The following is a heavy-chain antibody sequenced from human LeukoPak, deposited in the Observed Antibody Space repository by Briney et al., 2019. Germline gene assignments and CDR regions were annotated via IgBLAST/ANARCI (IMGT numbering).Heavy chain of an antibody. CDR1: GGSISSYY. J-gene: IGHJ4*02. D-gene: IGHD5-24*01. CDR3: ARGRERWLQLRYYFDY. CDR2: IYYSGST. V-gene: IGHV4-59*08. Sequence: SETLSLTCTVSGGSISSYYWSWIRQPPGKGLEWIGYIYYSGSTNYNPSLKSRVTILVDTSKNQFSLKLSSVTAADTAVYYCARGRERWLQLRYYFDYWGQGTQVTVSS.